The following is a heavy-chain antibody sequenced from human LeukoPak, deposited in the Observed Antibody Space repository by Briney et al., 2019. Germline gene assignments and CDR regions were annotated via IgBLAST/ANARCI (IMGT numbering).Heavy chain of an antibody. CDR3: ARFWYSDFWIGYYGDYYYMSV. J-gene: IGHJ6*03. D-gene: IGHD3-3*01. CDR1: GYTFTSYA. CDR2: INTNTGNP. V-gene: IGHV7-4-1*02. Sequence: ASVKVSCKASGYTFTSYAMNWVRQAPGQGLEWMGWINTNTGNPTYAQGFTGRFVFSLDTSVSTAYLQISSLKAEDTAVYYCARFWYSDFWIGYYGDYYYMSVGGKGTTVTLSS.